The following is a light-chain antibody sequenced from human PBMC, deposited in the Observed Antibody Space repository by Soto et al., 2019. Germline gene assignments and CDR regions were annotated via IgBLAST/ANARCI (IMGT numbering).Light chain of an antibody. CDR3: QQYNDYPWT. Sequence: DIRMTQSPSTLSAAVGDRVTITCRASQSSSSWLAWYQQKPGKAPKLLIYDASSLESGVPSRFSGSGSGTEISLTISSLQPDDFATYYCQQYNDYPWTFGQGTKVEIK. V-gene: IGKV1-5*01. CDR2: DAS. J-gene: IGKJ1*01. CDR1: QSSSSW.